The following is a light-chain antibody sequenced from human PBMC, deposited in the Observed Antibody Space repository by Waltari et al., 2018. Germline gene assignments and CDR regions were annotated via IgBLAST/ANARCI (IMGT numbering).Light chain of an antibody. J-gene: IGKJ4*01. CDR2: AAS. CDR3: QQRGSWPLT. CDR1: QSISDF. Sequence: IVLTQSPPTLSFSPGERVPLPCRASQSISDFLAWYQQRPGRSPSLLIYAASTRDTGIPTRFSGSGSGTDFTLTISSLEPEDVAVYFCQQRGSWPLTFGGGTRVDI. V-gene: IGKV3-11*01.